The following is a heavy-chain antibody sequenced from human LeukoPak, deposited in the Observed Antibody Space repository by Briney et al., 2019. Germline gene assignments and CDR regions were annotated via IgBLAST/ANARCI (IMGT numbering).Heavy chain of an antibody. V-gene: IGHV4-39*01. CDR2: IYYSWST. CDR1: GGSISSGSYY. D-gene: IGHD2-2*01. J-gene: IGHJ5*02. Sequence: PSGTLSLTCTVSGGSISSGSYYWGWARRPPGKGLLWGGIIYYSWSTYYHPSLKPRLTIPVATSKNQFSLKLSSVTATDTAVYYCARRGYCSSTSCYEYWFDPWGQGTLVTVSS. CDR3: ARRGYCSSTSCYEYWFDP.